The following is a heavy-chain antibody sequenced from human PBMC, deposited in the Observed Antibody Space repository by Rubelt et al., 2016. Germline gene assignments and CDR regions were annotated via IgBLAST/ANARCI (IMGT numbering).Heavy chain of an antibody. D-gene: IGHD6-19*01. J-gene: IGHJ4*02. CDR1: GFTVSSSY. CDR3: AKPAIAVAGTDY. CDR2: FYSGGST. V-gene: IGHV3-66*01. Sequence: EVQLVESGGGLVQPGGSLRLSCAASGFTVSSSYMSWVRQAPGKGLEWVSVFYSGGSTYYADSVKGRFHSSRDNSKNTLYLQTNSLRADDTAVYYCAKPAIAVAGTDYWGQGTLVTVSS.